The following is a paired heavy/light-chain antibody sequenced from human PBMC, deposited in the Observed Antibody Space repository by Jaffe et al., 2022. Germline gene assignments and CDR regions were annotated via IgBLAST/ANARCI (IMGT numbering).Heavy chain of an antibody. CDR1: GYSISSDSY. D-gene: IGHD3-16*01. V-gene: IGHV4-38-2*01. J-gene: IGHJ3*01. CDR2: IHQSVST. Sequence: QVQLQESGPGLVKPSETLSLTCAVSGYSISSDSYWGWLRQPPGKGLEWIGSIHQSVSTNYNPSLKSRVTISIATSKNQFSLNLNSVTAADTAVYYCAKKSTYSHHAFDLWGQGTMVTVSS. CDR3: AKKSTYSHHAFDL.
Light chain of an antibody. Sequence: QSVLTQPPSVSAAPGQKVTISCSGSSSNIEHNYVSWYQQFPGTAPKLLIYDNNNRPSGIPDRFSGSKSGTSATLGITGLQTGDEADYYCGTWDSSLSVIVFGGGTKLTVL. V-gene: IGLV1-51*01. CDR3: GTWDSSLSVIV. J-gene: IGLJ2*01. CDR1: SSNIEHNY. CDR2: DNN.